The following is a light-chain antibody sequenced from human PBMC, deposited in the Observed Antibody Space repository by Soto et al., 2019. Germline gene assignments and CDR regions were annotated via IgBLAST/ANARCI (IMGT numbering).Light chain of an antibody. V-gene: IGKV1-13*02. CDR3: QQFNTYPLT. CDR1: QDIRGA. Sequence: AIQLTQSPSSLSASVGDRVTITCRASQDIRGALAWYEQKPVNAPKLLIFDVSTLQSGVPSRFSGSGSGTDFTLTISSLQPEDFGTYYCQQFNTYPLTFGQGTRLEIK. J-gene: IGKJ5*01. CDR2: DVS.